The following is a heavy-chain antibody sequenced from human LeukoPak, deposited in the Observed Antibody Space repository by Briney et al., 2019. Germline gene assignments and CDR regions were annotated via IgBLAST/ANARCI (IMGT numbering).Heavy chain of an antibody. Sequence: PGGSLRLSCAASGFSFSSYATSWVRQAPGKGLEWVSAISGSGGSTYYADSVKGRFTISRDNSKNTLYLQMNSLRAEDTAVYYCAKDDGDGYNYSTFDYWGQGTLVTVSS. D-gene: IGHD5-24*01. CDR1: GFSFSSYA. CDR3: AKDDGDGYNYSTFDY. CDR2: ISGSGGST. J-gene: IGHJ4*02. V-gene: IGHV3-23*01.